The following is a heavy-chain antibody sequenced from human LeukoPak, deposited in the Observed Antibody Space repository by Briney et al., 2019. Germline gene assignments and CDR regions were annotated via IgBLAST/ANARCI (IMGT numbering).Heavy chain of an antibody. J-gene: IGHJ4*02. CDR2: ISGSGGAR. Sequence: GGSLRLSCAASRFTFSTYAMNWVRQAPGKGLEWVSGISGSGGARYYGDSVKGRFTISRDNSKNTLYLQMNSLRVEDTAAYYCAKVETYTSNSHLVPFDYWGQGTLVTVSS. D-gene: IGHD6-13*01. CDR1: RFTFSTYA. V-gene: IGHV3-23*01. CDR3: AKVETYTSNSHLVPFDY.